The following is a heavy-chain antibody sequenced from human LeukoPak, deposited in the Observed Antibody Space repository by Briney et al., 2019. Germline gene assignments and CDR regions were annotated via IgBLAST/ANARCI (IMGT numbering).Heavy chain of an antibody. Sequence: PGGSLRLSCAASGFNFSNSLLHWVRQAPGKGLEGVAVSSFNGVHKFYADCVKGRFVISGDNSKNTLFLQMKSVRPEDTATYYCARVGNDSGWHDAFGYFDSWGQGVLVTVSS. D-gene: IGHD6-19*01. CDR3: ARVGNDSGWHDAFGYFDS. CDR1: GFNFSNSL. J-gene: IGHJ4*02. V-gene: IGHV3-30*09. CDR2: SSFNGVHK.